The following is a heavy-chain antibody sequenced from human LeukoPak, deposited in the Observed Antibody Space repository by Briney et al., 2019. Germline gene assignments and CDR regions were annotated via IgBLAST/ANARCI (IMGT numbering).Heavy chain of an antibody. V-gene: IGHV3-21*01. CDR3: ARATYSGSYYSAFDI. Sequence: PGGSLRLSCAASGFTFSSYSMNWARQAPGKGLEWVSSISSSSSYIYYADSVKGRFTISRDNAKNSLYLQMNSLRAEDTAVYYCARATYSGSYYSAFDIWGQGTMVTVSS. J-gene: IGHJ3*02. CDR2: ISSSSSYI. D-gene: IGHD1-26*01. CDR1: GFTFSSYS.